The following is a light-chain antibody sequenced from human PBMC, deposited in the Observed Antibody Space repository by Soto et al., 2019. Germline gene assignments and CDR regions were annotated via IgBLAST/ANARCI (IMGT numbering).Light chain of an antibody. CDR3: QQFNQWPRT. V-gene: IGKV3-15*01. CDR2: GAS. Sequence: EIVMTQSPDTLSVAPGERATLSCRASQSVDSYLAWYQQKPGQAPRLLIYGASFRATGIPARFSGSGSGTEFTLTISSLQSEDFAVYYCQQFNQWPRTFGQGTKLEIK. CDR1: QSVDSY. J-gene: IGKJ2*01.